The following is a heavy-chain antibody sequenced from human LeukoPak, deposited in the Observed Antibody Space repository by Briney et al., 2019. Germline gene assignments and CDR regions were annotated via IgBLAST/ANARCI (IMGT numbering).Heavy chain of an antibody. CDR3: ARAGLSGSYAY. CDR1: GFTFSSYS. Sequence: GGSLRLSCAASGFTFSSYSMNWVRQAPGKGLEWVAVISYDGSNKYYADSVKGRFTISRDNSKNTLYLQMNSLRAEDTAVYYCARAGLSGSYAYWGQGTLVTVSS. V-gene: IGHV3-30*03. D-gene: IGHD1-26*01. J-gene: IGHJ4*02. CDR2: ISYDGSNK.